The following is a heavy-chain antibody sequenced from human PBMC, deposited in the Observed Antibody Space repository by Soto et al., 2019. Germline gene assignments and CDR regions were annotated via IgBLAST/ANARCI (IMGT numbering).Heavy chain of an antibody. CDR3: VKTAALIPDGNFYFDY. J-gene: IGHJ4*02. CDR1: GFIFSSYA. CDR2: ISSDGSYK. Sequence: QAHLEESGGGVVQPGKSLRLSCEASGFIFSSYAIHWVRQAPGKGLEWVAVISSDGSYKKYADSLKGRFSISRDNSENKLYLQMNGLRAEDTAVYYCVKTAALIPDGNFYFDYWGQGTLVTVSS. D-gene: IGHD3-3*01. V-gene: IGHV3-30*18.